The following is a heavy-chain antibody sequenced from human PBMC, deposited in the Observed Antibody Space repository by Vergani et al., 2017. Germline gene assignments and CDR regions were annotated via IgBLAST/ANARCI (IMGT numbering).Heavy chain of an antibody. V-gene: IGHV4-39*07. CDR1: GGSISSSSYY. Sequence: QLQLQESGPGLMKPSETLSLTCTVSGGSISSSSYYWGWIRQPPGKGLEWIGSIYYSGSTYYNPSLKSRVTISVDTSKNQFSLKLSSVTAADTAVYYCAREVNWGLFSWGQGTLVTVSS. J-gene: IGHJ5*02. D-gene: IGHD7-27*01. CDR3: AREVNWGLFS. CDR2: IYYSGST.